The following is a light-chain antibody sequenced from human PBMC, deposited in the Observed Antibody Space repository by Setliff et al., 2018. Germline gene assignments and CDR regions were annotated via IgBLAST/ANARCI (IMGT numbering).Light chain of an antibody. V-gene: IGLV2-23*02. Sequence: QSVLTQPASVSGSPGQSITISCTGTSSDVGYYNYVSWYQQHPGKAPKLMIYEVGNRPSGVSNRFSGSKSGNTASLTISGLQAEDEADYYCCSYAGSSTLFGGGTKVTVL. CDR2: EVG. J-gene: IGLJ2*01. CDR3: CSYAGSSTL. CDR1: SSDVGYYNY.